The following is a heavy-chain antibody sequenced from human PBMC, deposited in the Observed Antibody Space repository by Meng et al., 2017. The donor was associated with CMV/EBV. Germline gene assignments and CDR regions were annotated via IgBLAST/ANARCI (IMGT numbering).Heavy chain of an antibody. Sequence: SETLSLTCAVYGGSFSGYYWSWIRQPPGKGLEWIGEINHSGSTNYNPSLKSRVTISVDTSKNQFSLKLSSVTAADTAVYYCARPRQYYDFWSGPPGWFDPWGQGTLVTVSS. CDR2: INHSGST. CDR1: GGSFSGYY. CDR3: ARPRQYYDFWSGPPGWFDP. D-gene: IGHD3-3*01. J-gene: IGHJ5*02. V-gene: IGHV4-34*01.